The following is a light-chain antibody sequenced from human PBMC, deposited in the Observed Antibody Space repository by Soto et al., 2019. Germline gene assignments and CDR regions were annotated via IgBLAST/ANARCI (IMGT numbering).Light chain of an antibody. Sequence: DIQMTQSPSSLSASVGDRVTITSRASQSISSYLNWYQQKPGKAPKLLIYAASSLQSGVPSRFSGSGSGTDFTLTISSLQPEDFATYYCQQSYSTPPTFGQWTKLEIK. CDR3: QQSYSTPPT. CDR2: AAS. J-gene: IGKJ2*01. CDR1: QSISSY. V-gene: IGKV1-39*01.